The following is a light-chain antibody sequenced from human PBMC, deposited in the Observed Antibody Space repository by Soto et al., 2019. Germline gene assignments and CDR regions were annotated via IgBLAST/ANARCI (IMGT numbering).Light chain of an antibody. V-gene: IGLV7-43*01. Sequence: QTVVTQEHSLTVSPGGTVTLTCASTTGAVTSDYHPNWFQQKPGQAPRALIYSTSNKHSWTPARFSGSLLGGKAALTLSYVQPEDEAEYYCLLFYSDSRLWVFGGGTKLTVL. CDR1: TGAVTSDYH. J-gene: IGLJ3*02. CDR3: LLFYSDSRLWV. CDR2: STS.